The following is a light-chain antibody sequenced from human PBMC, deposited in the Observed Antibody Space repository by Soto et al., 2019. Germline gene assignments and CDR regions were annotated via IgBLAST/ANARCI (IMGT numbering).Light chain of an antibody. J-gene: IGKJ1*01. CDR2: GAS. CDR1: QSVSSN. CDR3: QHYNNWPRT. Sequence: EIVMMQSPATLSVSPGERATLSCRASQSVSSNLAWYQQKPGQAPRLLIYGASTRATGIPARFSGSGSGTEFTLTISSLQSEDFAVYYCQHYNNWPRTF. V-gene: IGKV3-15*01.